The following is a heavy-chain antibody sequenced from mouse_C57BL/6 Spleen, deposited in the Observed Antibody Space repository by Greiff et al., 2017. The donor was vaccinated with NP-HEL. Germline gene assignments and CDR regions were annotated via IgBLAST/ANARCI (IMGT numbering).Heavy chain of an antibody. CDR2: IDPETGGT. Sequence: QVQLQQSGAELVRPGASVTLSCKASGYTFTDYEMHWVKQTPVHGLEWIGAIDPETGGTAYNQKFKGKAILTADKSSSTAYMELRSLTSEDSAVYYCTEDYYRYFDVWGTGTTVTVSS. V-gene: IGHV1-15*01. CDR1: GYTFTDYE. CDR3: TEDYYRYFDV. D-gene: IGHD2-4*01. J-gene: IGHJ1*03.